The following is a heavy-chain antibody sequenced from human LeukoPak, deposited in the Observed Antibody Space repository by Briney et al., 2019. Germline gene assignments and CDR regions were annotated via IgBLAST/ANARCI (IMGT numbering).Heavy chain of an antibody. Sequence: GGSLRLSCAASGFTFSSYWMSWVRQAPGKGLEWVANIKQDGSEKYYVDSVKGRFTISRDNAKNSLYLQMNSLRAEDTAVYYCARVGSRAKLKWGDAFDIWGQGTMVTVPS. D-gene: IGHD2-15*01. J-gene: IGHJ3*02. CDR3: ARVGSRAKLKWGDAFDI. V-gene: IGHV3-7*01. CDR1: GFTFSSYW. CDR2: IKQDGSEK.